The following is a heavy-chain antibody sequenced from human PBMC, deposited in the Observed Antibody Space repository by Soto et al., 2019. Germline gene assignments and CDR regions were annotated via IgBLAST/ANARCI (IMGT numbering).Heavy chain of an antibody. V-gene: IGHV4-30-4*01. CDR3: ARAPTAMMVPRAFDY. D-gene: IGHD5-18*01. Sequence: QVQLQESGPGLVKPSQTLSLTCTVSGGSISSGDYYWSWIRQPPGKGLEWIGYIYYSGSTYYNPSLKRRVTISVDTSKNQFSLKLSSVTAADTAVYYCARAPTAMMVPRAFDYWGQGTLVTVSS. CDR1: GGSISSGDYY. J-gene: IGHJ4*02. CDR2: IYYSGST.